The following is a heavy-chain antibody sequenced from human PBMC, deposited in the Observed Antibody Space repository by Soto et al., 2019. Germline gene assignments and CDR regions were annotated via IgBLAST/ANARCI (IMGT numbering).Heavy chain of an antibody. CDR2: IIPIFGTA. CDR1: GGTFSSYA. V-gene: IGHV1-69*13. J-gene: IGHJ4*02. Sequence: SVKVSCKASGGTFSSYAISWVRQAPGQGLEWMGGIIPIFGTANYAQKFQGRVTITADESTSTAYMELSSLRSEDTAVYYCASPLYCTNGVCPSYFDYWGQGTLVTVSS. CDR3: ASPLYCTNGVCPSYFDY. D-gene: IGHD2-8*01.